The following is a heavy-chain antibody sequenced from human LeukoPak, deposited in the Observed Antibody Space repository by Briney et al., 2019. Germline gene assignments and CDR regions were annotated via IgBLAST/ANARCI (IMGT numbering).Heavy chain of an antibody. Sequence: ASVKVSCKASGYTCTSYYIHWVRQAPGQGLEWMGMINPSGGSTSYAQTFQGRVTMTRDTSASTAYMELSSLRSEDTAVYYCARSILVVPVASHYNYGVDVWGQGTTVTVSS. J-gene: IGHJ6*02. D-gene: IGHD2-2*01. CDR3: ARSILVVPVASHYNYGVDV. V-gene: IGHV1-46*01. CDR2: INPSGGST. CDR1: GYTCTSYY.